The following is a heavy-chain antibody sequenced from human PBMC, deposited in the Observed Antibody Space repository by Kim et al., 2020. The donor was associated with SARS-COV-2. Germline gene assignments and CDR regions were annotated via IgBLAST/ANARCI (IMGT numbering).Heavy chain of an antibody. CDR3: ARRGSSGWFFDY. D-gene: IGHD6-19*01. V-gene: IGHV4-39*01. J-gene: IGHJ4*02. Sequence: YHPSLKSRVTISVDTSKNQFSLKLSSVTAADTAVYYCARRGSSGWFFDYWGQGTLVTVSS.